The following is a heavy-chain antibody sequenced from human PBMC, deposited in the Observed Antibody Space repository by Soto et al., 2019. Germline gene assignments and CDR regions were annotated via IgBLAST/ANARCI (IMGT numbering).Heavy chain of an antibody. Sequence: ETLSLTCTVSGGSISSYYWSWIRQPPGKGLEWIGYIYYSGSTNYNPSLKSRVTISVDTSKNQFSLKLSSVTAADTAVYYCARGRLAARYYYYYGMDVWGQGTTVTVSS. V-gene: IGHV4-59*01. CDR3: ARGRLAARYYYYYGMDV. CDR2: IYYSGST. J-gene: IGHJ6*02. D-gene: IGHD6-6*01. CDR1: GGSISSYY.